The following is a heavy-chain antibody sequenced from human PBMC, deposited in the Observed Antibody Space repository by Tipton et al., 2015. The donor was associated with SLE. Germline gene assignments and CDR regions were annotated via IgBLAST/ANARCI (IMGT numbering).Heavy chain of an antibody. CDR1: GGSISSGGYY. J-gene: IGHJ4*02. CDR2: IYYSGST. Sequence: TLSLTCNVSGGSISSGGYYWSWIRQHPGKGLEWIGYIYYSGSTYYNPSLKSRVTISVDTSKNQFSLKLSSVTAADTAVYYCANNKRVGSYFDYWGQGTLVTVSS. CDR3: ANNKRVGSYFDY. D-gene: IGHD3-10*01. V-gene: IGHV4-31*03.